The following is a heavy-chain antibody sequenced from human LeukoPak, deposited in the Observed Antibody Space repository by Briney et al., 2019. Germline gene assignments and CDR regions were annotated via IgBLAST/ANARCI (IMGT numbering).Heavy chain of an antibody. CDR1: GGSFSGYY. J-gene: IGHJ4*02. Sequence: NSSETLSLTCAVYGGSFSGYYWSWIRQPPGKGLEWIGEINHSGSTNYNPSLKGRVTISVDTSKNQFSLKLSSVTAADTAVYYCARGRKRGATAGPVFDYWGQGTLVTVSS. V-gene: IGHV4-34*01. CDR3: ARGRKRGATAGPVFDY. D-gene: IGHD6-13*01. CDR2: INHSGST.